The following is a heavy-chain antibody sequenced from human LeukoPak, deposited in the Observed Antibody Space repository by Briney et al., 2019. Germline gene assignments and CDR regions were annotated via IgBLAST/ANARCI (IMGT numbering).Heavy chain of an antibody. Sequence: ASVKVSCKASGYTFTSYGTNWVRQATGQGLEWMGWMNPNSGSTGYAQKFQGRVTMTRNTSISTAYMELSSLRSEDTAVYYCARGPSRDSSSWYYWGQGTLVTVSS. CDR1: GYTFTSYG. CDR3: ARGPSRDSSSWYY. CDR2: MNPNSGST. D-gene: IGHD6-13*01. J-gene: IGHJ4*02. V-gene: IGHV1-8*01.